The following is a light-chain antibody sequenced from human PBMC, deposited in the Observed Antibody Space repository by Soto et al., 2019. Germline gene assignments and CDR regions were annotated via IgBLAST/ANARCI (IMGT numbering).Light chain of an antibody. CDR2: EVT. CDR1: GSDIGGYNY. V-gene: IGLV2-8*01. CDR3: SSFAGGNIYV. J-gene: IGLJ1*01. Sequence: QSVLTQPPSASGSPGQSVTISCTGTGSDIGGYNYVSWYQQHPGKAPKLMIYEVTKRPSGVPDRFSASRSGNTASLTVSGLQAEDEADYYCSSFAGGNIYVFGTGTKVTV.